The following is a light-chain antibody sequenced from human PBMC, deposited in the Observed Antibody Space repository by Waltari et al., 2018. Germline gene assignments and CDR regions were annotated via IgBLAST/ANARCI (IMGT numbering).Light chain of an antibody. CDR3: QVWDTKTVI. V-gene: IGLV3-9*01. J-gene: IGLJ2*01. CDR1: KISYKN. Sequence: SYEVTQAFPVSVALGQTATITCEGEKISYKNVHWYQQRPDQTPLLVIKSDSHRPSGTPDRFSGSNSGNTATLTITRVEAGDEADYYCQVWDTKTVIFGGGTKLTVL. CDR2: SDS.